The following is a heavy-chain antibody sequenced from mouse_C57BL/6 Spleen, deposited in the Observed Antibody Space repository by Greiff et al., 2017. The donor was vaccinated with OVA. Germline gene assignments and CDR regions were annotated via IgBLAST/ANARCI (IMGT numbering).Heavy chain of an antibody. Sequence: EVKLMESGGGLVQPGGSLSLSCAASGFTFTDYYMSWVRQPPGKALEWLGFIRNKANGYTTEYSASVKGRFTISRDNSQSILYLQMNALRAEDSATYDCASHYDYDESYAMDYWGQGTSVTVSS. CDR2: IRNKANGYTT. J-gene: IGHJ4*01. D-gene: IGHD2-4*01. CDR3: ASHYDYDESYAMDY. V-gene: IGHV7-3*01. CDR1: GFTFTDYY.